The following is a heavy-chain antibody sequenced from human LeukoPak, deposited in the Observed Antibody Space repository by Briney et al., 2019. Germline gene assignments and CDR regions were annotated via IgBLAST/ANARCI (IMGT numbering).Heavy chain of an antibody. CDR1: GFAFSIYT. CDR2: ISGSGNGGSI. CDR3: VKDFGRVRGTPDS. Sequence: GGSLRLSCSASGFAFSIYTVYWVRQAPGKGPEYVSTISGSGNGGSIYYADSVKGRFTISRDDSKSTLYLQMNGLRSEDTAVYYCVKDFGRVRGTPDSWGQGTLVTVSS. J-gene: IGHJ4*02. V-gene: IGHV3-64D*06. D-gene: IGHD3-10*01.